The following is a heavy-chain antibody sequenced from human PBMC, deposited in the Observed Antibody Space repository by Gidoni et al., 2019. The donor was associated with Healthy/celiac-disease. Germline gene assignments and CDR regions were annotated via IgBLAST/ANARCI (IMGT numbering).Heavy chain of an antibody. V-gene: IGHV3-48*02. CDR3: ARDRLEDYVWGSYRYSPDY. CDR1: GFPFSSYS. CDR2: NSSSSSTI. Sequence: EVQLVESGGGLVQPGGSLRLSCAASGFPFSSYSMNWVRQAPGKGLEWVAYNSSSSSTIYYADSVKVRFTISRDNAKNSLYLQMNSLRDEDTAVYYCARDRLEDYVWGSYRYSPDYWGQGTLVTVSS. D-gene: IGHD3-16*02. J-gene: IGHJ4*02.